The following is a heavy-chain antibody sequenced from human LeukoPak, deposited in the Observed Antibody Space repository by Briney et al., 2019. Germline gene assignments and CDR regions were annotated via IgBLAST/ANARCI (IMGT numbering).Heavy chain of an antibody. CDR2: IKHDGSEK. D-gene: IGHD6-13*01. CDR1: GFTFSSYW. CDR3: ARGFAAAGTNFDY. Sequence: GGSLRLSCVASGFTFSSYWMSWVRRAPGKGLEWVANIKHDGSEKYYVESVKGRFTISGDNAKNSLYMQMNSLRAEDTAVYYCARGFAAAGTNFDYWGQGTLVTVSS. V-gene: IGHV3-7*01. J-gene: IGHJ4*02.